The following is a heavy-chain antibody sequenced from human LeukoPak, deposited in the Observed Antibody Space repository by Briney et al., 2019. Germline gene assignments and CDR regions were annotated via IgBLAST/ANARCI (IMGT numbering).Heavy chain of an antibody. D-gene: IGHD1-26*01. Sequence: GGSLRLSCAASGFTFSSYAMHWVRQAPGKGLEWVAVISYDRSNKYYADSVKGRFTISRDNSKNTLYLQMNSLRAEDTAVYYCARGRGSGSYLIYYGMDVWGQGTTVTVSS. CDR2: ISYDRSNK. CDR1: GFTFSSYA. J-gene: IGHJ6*02. V-gene: IGHV3-30-3*01. CDR3: ARGRGSGSYLIYYGMDV.